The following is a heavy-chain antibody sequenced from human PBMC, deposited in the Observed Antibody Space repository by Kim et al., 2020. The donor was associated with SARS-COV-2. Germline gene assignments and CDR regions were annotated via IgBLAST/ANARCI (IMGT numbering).Heavy chain of an antibody. D-gene: IGHD3-10*01. Sequence: SETLSLTCTVSGVSISSGGYYWSWIRQHPGKGLEWIGYIYYSGSTYYNPSLKSRVTISVDTSKNQFSLKLSSVTAADTAVYYCARGDGSWLGWFDPWGQGTLLTVSS. CDR1: GVSISSGGYY. J-gene: IGHJ5*02. CDR2: IYYSGST. CDR3: ARGDGSWLGWFDP. V-gene: IGHV4-31*03.